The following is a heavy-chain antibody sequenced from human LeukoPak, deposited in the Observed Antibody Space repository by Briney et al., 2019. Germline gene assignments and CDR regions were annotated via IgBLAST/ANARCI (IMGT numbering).Heavy chain of an antibody. V-gene: IGHV4-61*02. Sequence: SQTLSLTCTVSGGSISSGSYYWSWIRQPAGKGLEWIGRIYTSGSTNYNPSLKSRVTISVDTSKNQFSLKLSSVTAADTAVYYCARERGNDAFDIWGQGTMVTVSS. D-gene: IGHD1-1*01. CDR1: GGSISSGSYY. CDR2: IYTSGST. J-gene: IGHJ3*02. CDR3: ARERGNDAFDI.